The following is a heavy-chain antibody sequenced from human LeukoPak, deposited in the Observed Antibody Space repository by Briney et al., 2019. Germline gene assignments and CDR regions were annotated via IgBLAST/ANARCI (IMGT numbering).Heavy chain of an antibody. Sequence: PSGTLSLTCAVYGGSFSGYYWSWIRQPPGKGLEWIGEINHSGSTNYNPSLKSRVTISVDTSKNQFSLKLSSVTAADTAVYYCARQNHDHGDYTVDYWGQGTLVTVSS. CDR1: GGSFSGYY. CDR3: ARQNHDHGDYTVDY. V-gene: IGHV4-34*01. J-gene: IGHJ4*02. D-gene: IGHD4-17*01. CDR2: INHSGST.